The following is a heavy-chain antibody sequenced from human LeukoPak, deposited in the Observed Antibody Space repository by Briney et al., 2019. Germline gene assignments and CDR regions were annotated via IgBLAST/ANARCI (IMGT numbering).Heavy chain of an antibody. CDR1: GFTFSSYA. J-gene: IGHJ4*02. Sequence: GGSLRLSCAGSGFTFSSYAMSWVRQAPGKGPEWVSSLDESGSGRYYSDSVRGRFTISRDNSKNTLYLQMDSLRAEDTAVYYCAKKGSLVSPGNYFDYWGQGTLLTVSS. V-gene: IGHV3-23*05. D-gene: IGHD1-26*01. CDR3: AKKGSLVSPGNYFDY. CDR2: LDESGSGR.